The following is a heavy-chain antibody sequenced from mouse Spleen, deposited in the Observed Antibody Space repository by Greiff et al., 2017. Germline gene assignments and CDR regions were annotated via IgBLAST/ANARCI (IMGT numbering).Heavy chain of an antibody. J-gene: IGHJ1*01. Sequence: VQLQQSGPGLVKPSQTVFLTCTVTGISITTGNYRWSWIRQFPGNKLEWIGYIYYSGTITYNPSLTSRTTITRDTPKNQFFLEMNSLTAEDTATYYGAREPGSSHWYFDVWGAGTTVTVSS. CDR2: IYYSGTI. V-gene: IGHV3-5*01. CDR3: AREPGSSHWYFDV. D-gene: IGHD1-1*01. CDR1: GISITTGNYR.